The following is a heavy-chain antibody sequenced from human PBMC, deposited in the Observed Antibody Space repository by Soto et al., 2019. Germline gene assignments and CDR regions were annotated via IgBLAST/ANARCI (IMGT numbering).Heavy chain of an antibody. J-gene: IGHJ1*01. CDR3: ARGWGSWYGSAGYFQH. CDR2: IYYSGST. Sequence: QVQLQESGPGLVKPSQTLSLTCTVSGGSISSGGYYWSWIRQHPGKGLEWIGYIYYSGSTYYNPSLKSRVTISXXTXKTXFSLKLSSVTAADTAVYYCARGWGSWYGSAGYFQHWGQGTLVTVSS. V-gene: IGHV4-31*03. D-gene: IGHD6-13*01. CDR1: GGSISSGGYY.